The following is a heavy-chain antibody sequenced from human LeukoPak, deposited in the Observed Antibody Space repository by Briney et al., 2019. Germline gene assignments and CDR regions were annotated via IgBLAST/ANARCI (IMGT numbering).Heavy chain of an antibody. D-gene: IGHD5-24*01. J-gene: IGHJ6*02. CDR2: ISSSGSTI. Sequence: PGGSLRLSCAASGFTFSSYEMNWVRQAPGKGLEWVSYISSSGSTIYYADSVKGRFTVSRDNSRNSLYLQMNSLRHEDTALYYCAKDVRDGYIVAYYYYYTMDVWGQGTTVTVSS. V-gene: IGHV3-48*03. CDR1: GFTFSSYE. CDR3: AKDVRDGYIVAYYYYYTMDV.